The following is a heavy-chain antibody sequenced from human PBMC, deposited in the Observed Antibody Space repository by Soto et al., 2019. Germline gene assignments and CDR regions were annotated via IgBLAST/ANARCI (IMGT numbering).Heavy chain of an antibody. CDR2: IYYSGST. J-gene: IGHJ5*02. Sequence: SETLSLTCTVSGGSISSSSYYWGWIRQPPGKGLEWIGSIYYSGSTYYNPSLKSRVTISVDTSKNQFSLKLSSVTAADTAVYYCARHSPTRVERLLLPWFDPWGQGTLVTVSS. D-gene: IGHD1-1*01. CDR1: GGSISSSSYY. CDR3: ARHSPTRVERLLLPWFDP. V-gene: IGHV4-39*01.